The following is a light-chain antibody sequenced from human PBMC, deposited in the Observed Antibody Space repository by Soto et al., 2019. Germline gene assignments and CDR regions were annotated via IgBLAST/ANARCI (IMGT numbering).Light chain of an antibody. CDR3: QHYGDSSWT. CDR1: RDVSSGL. V-gene: IGKV3-20*01. Sequence: EIVLTQSPVTLSLSPGERATLSCRASRDVSSGLLAWYQQKPGQAPRLLIYGVSSRATGIPDRFSGSGSGTDFTLTISRLEPEDFAVYFCQHYGDSSWTFGQGTKVDIK. J-gene: IGKJ1*01. CDR2: GVS.